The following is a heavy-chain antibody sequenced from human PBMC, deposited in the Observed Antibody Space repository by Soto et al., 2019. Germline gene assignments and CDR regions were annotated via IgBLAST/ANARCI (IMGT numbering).Heavy chain of an antibody. CDR1: GGSISSGGYY. D-gene: IGHD3-10*01. V-gene: IGHV4-31*03. CDR3: ARDGGTMVRGVRAYYFDY. J-gene: IGHJ4*02. Sequence: ASETLSLTCTVSGGSISSGGYYWCWIRQHPGKGLEWIGYIYYSGSTYYNPSLKSRVTISVDTSKNQFSLKLSSVTAADTAVYYCARDGGTMVRGVRAYYFDYWGQGTLVTVSS. CDR2: IYYSGST.